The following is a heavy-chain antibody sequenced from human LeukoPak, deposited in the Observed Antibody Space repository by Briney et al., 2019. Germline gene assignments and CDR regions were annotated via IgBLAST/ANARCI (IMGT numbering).Heavy chain of an antibody. CDR2: IYYSGST. CDR1: GGSISSYY. CDR3: ARGCSGGSCYPSSRYYYYYYMDV. D-gene: IGHD2-15*01. Sequence: SETLSHTCTVSGGSISSYYWSWIRQPPGKGLEWIGYIYYSGSTNYNPSLKSRVTISVDTSKNQFSLKLSSVTAADTAVYYCARGCSGGSCYPSSRYYYYYYMDVWGKGTTVTVSS. V-gene: IGHV4-59*01. J-gene: IGHJ6*03.